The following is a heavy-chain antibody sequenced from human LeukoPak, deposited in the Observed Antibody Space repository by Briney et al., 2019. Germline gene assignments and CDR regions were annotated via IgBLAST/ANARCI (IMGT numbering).Heavy chain of an antibody. CDR3: ARVSASGSFAFDY. CDR2: TRNKANSYTT. Sequence: GGSLRLSCAASGFIFSDHYMDWVRQAPGKGLEWVGRTRNKANSYTTQYAASVKGRFTISRDDSKNSLYLQMNSLKTEDTAVYFCARVSASGSFAFDYWGQGTMVTVSS. V-gene: IGHV3-72*01. D-gene: IGHD3-10*01. J-gene: IGHJ4*02. CDR1: GFIFSDHY.